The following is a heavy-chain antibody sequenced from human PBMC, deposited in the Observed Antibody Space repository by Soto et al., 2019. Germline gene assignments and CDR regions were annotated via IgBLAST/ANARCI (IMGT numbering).Heavy chain of an antibody. D-gene: IGHD3-3*01. V-gene: IGHV4-59*08. CDR1: GGSISSYY. CDR3: GRLGRHYDFWSGYVWFDP. CDR2: IYYSGST. Sequence: SETLSLTCTVSGGSISSYYWSWIRQPPGKGLEWIGYIYYSGSTNYNPSLKSRVTISVDTSKNQFSLKLSSVTAADTAVYYCGRLGRHYDFWSGYVWFDPWGQGTLVTVSS. J-gene: IGHJ5*02.